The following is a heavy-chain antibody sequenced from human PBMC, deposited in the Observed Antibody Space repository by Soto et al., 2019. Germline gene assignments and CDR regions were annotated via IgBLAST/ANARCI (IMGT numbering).Heavy chain of an antibody. CDR3: AKRGVDTFGFSY. D-gene: IGHD3-10*01. Sequence: VQLVESGAGLVQPGGSLRLSCAASGFTFSSFWMHWVRQAPGEGLVWVSRINTDGSSTSYADSVKGRFTISRDNAKNTLYIQMNSLRVEDTAMYYCAKRGVDTFGFSYWGQGTLVTVSS. CDR2: INTDGSST. J-gene: IGHJ4*02. V-gene: IGHV3-74*01. CDR1: GFTFSSFW.